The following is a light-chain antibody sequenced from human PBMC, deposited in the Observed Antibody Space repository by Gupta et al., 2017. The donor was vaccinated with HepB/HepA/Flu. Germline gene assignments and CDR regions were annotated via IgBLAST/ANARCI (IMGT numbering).Light chain of an antibody. CDR2: LNSDGRH. J-gene: IGLJ2*01. V-gene: IGLV4-69*01. CDR1: SGHSSYA. Sequence: QLVLTQSPSASASLVASVKLTCTLSSGHSSYAIAGHQQQPEKGPRYLMKLNSDGRHSKGDGIPHRFSGSSSGAERYLTISSLQSEDEADYYCQTWGTGIWVFGGGTKLTVL. CDR3: QTWGTGIWV.